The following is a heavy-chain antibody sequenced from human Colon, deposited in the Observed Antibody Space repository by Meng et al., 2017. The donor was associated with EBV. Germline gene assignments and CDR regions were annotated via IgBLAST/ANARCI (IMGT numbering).Heavy chain of an antibody. CDR3: ARYYYFDS. CDR2: TYSTGST. J-gene: IGHJ4*02. V-gene: IGHV4-30-4*01. Sequence: VLQMVTRRGLVKPSQHLSRTCSVSGGSSNSGECAWNWIRQPPGNGMECIGYTYSTGSTYHIPFLKSLATISMYSYKNNFSQKHSSVSASATAVYYCARYYYFDSWGQGTLVTVSS. CDR1: GGSSNSGECA.